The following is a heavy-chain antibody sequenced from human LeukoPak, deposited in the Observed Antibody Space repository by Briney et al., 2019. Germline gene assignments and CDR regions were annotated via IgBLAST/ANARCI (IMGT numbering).Heavy chain of an antibody. J-gene: IGHJ6*04. CDR3: AELGITMIGGV. Sequence: QPGGSLRLSCAASGFTFDTYWMSWVRQAPGKGLEWVANIKQDGSEKDYVDSVKGRFTISRDNAKKSLYLQMNSLRAEDTAVYYCAELGITMIGGVWGKGTTVTISS. V-gene: IGHV3-7*01. D-gene: IGHD3-10*02. CDR1: GFTFDTYW. CDR2: IKQDGSEK.